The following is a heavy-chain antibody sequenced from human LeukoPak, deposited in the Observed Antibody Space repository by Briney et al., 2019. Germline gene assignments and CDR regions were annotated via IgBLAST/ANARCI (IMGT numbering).Heavy chain of an antibody. V-gene: IGHV4-39*07. CDR3: ARDRPRLRGYSYGYYYYMDV. J-gene: IGHJ6*03. CDR1: GGSISSSSYY. Sequence: SETLSLTCTVSGGSISSSSYYWGWIRQPPGKGLEWIGSIYYSGGTYYNPSLKSRVTISVDTSKNQFSLKLSSVTAADTAVYYCARDRPRLRGYSYGYYYYMDVWGKGTTVTVSS. D-gene: IGHD5-18*01. CDR2: IYYSGGT.